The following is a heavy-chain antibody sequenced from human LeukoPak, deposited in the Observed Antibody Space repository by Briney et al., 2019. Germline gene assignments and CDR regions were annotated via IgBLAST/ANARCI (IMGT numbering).Heavy chain of an antibody. CDR1: GYSFTSYW. CDR2: IYPGDSDT. J-gene: IGHJ4*02. V-gene: IGHV5-51*01. Sequence: RGESLKISCKGSGYSFTSYWIGWVRQMPGKGLEWMGIIYPGDSDTGYSPSLQGQVTISVDTSIGTAYLQWSSLKASDTAIYYCARQNDFRLDYWGQGTLVTVSS. D-gene: IGHD3-3*01. CDR3: ARQNDFRLDY.